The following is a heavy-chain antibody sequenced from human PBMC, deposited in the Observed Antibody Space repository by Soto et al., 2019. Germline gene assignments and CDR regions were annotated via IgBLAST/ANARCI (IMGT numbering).Heavy chain of an antibody. CDR1: GYSFTNYL. Sequence: GESLKISCKVSGYSFTNYLIAWVRQMPGKGLEWMGIIYPVDSHTRYSPSFQGQVTISADRSINTAYLQWSTLKASDTAIYYCARGHGSYNYHRMDVWGQGTTVTVSS. CDR3: ARGHGSYNYHRMDV. J-gene: IGHJ6*02. CDR2: IYPVDSHT. V-gene: IGHV5-51*01.